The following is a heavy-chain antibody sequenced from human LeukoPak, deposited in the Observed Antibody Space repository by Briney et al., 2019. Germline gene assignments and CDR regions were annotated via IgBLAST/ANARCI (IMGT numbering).Heavy chain of an antibody. J-gene: IGHJ1*01. Sequence: PGGSLRLSCAASGFTFSSYAMSWVRQAPGKRLEWVSTISASGGNTYYADSVKGRFTISRDNSKNTLYLQMNSLRVEDTAMYYRAKDPGYYASAEYFQHWGQGTLVTVSS. V-gene: IGHV3-23*01. CDR2: ISASGGNT. CDR3: AKDPGYYASAEYFQH. CDR1: GFTFSSYA. D-gene: IGHD3-3*01.